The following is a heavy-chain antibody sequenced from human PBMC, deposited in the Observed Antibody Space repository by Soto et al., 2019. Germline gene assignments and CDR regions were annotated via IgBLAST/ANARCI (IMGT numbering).Heavy chain of an antibody. CDR3: ARLGGSYNPFDH. V-gene: IGHV5-51*01. CDR1: AYSFAYYL. J-gene: IGHJ4*02. Sequence: EVQLVQSGAEVKKPGESLKISCKCSAYSFAYYLSCWVRQMPGKGLEWMGLSYPDDSDTRYSPSFQGQVTISADKSISTAYLQWSSLKASDTAMYYCARLGGSYNPFDHWGPGTLVTVSS. CDR2: SYPDDSDT. D-gene: IGHD1-26*01.